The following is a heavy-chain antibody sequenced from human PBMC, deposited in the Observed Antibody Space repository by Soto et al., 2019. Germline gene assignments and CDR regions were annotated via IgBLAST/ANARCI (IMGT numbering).Heavy chain of an antibody. Sequence: SETLSLTCTVSGGSLSSFYWSWIRQPAGKGLEWIGRMYTTGSTNYNPSLKSRVTMSVGTSKNHFSLTLTSVTAADTAVYYCMIEYDGYPKYWGQGTLVTVSS. CDR1: GGSLSSFY. CDR3: MIEYDGYPKY. J-gene: IGHJ4*02. V-gene: IGHV4-4*07. D-gene: IGHD5-18*01. CDR2: MYTTGST.